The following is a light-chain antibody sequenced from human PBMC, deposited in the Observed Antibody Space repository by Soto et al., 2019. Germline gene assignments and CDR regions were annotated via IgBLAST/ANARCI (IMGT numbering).Light chain of an antibody. CDR3: QHYKMYSPWT. V-gene: IGKV1-16*01. J-gene: IGKJ1*01. Sequence: IQMPQSSSALSASVGDRVTITCRASQGITNYLAWYQLKPGKAPKLLIYDVSSLQSGVPSRFSGSGSGTEFTLTISSLQPDDFATYYCQHYKMYSPWTFCQGSKVAIK. CDR2: DVS. CDR1: QGITNY.